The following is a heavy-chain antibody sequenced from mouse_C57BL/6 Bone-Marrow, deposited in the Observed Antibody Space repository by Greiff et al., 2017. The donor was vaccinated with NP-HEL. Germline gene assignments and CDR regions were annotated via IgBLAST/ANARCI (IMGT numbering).Heavy chain of an antibody. J-gene: IGHJ2*01. CDR2: ISSGGSYT. CDR3: ARHSGLYFDY. Sequence: EVKLMESGGDLVKPGGSLKLSCAASGFTFSSYGMSWVRQTPDKRLEWVATISSGGSYTYYPDSVKGRFTISRDNAKNTLYLQMSSLKSEDTAIYYCARHSGLYFDYWGQGTTLTVSS. V-gene: IGHV5-6*01. D-gene: IGHD3-1*01. CDR1: GFTFSSYG.